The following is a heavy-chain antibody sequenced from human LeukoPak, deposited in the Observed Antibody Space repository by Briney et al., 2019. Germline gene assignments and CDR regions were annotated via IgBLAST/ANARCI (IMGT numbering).Heavy chain of an antibody. CDR2: LYSSGGN. V-gene: IGHV4-4*07. CDR1: GDSISSSY. J-gene: IGHJ4*02. Sequence: SETLSLTCTVSGDSISSSYWGWIRQPAGKGLEWIGRLYSSGGNDYNPSLKSRVTMSADTSKNQFSLKLSSVTAADTAVYYCARDKAAAGLDYWGQGTLVTVS. CDR3: ARDKAAAGLDY. D-gene: IGHD6-13*01.